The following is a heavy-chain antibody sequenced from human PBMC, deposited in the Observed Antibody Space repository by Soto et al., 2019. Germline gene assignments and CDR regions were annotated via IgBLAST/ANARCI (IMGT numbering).Heavy chain of an antibody. D-gene: IGHD4-17*01. V-gene: IGHV4-4*02. CDR1: GGSISSSNW. J-gene: IGHJ6*02. Sequence: SETLSLTCAVSGGSISSSNWWSWVRQPPGKGLEWIGEIYHSGSTNYNPSLKSRVTISVDKSKNQFSLKLSSVTAADTAVYYCARTTVTLNYYYYYGMDVWGQGTTVTVSS. CDR2: IYHSGST. CDR3: ARTTVTLNYYYYYGMDV.